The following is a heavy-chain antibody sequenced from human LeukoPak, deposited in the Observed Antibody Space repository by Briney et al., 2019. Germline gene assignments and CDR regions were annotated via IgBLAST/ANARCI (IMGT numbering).Heavy chain of an antibody. V-gene: IGHV3-30*03. J-gene: IGHJ5*02. CDR1: GFIFSIYG. CDR3: ARASDPWLQLT. CDR2: ISYDGSNK. Sequence: PGRSLRLSCAASGFIFSIYGMHWVRQAPGKGLEWVAVISYDGSNKYYADSVKGRFTISRDNAQTSLYLQMNSLRAEDTAVYYCARASDPWLQLTWGQGTLVTVSS. D-gene: IGHD5-24*01.